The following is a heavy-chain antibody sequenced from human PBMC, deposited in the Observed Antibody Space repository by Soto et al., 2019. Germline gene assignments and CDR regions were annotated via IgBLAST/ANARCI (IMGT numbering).Heavy chain of an antibody. D-gene: IGHD6-6*01. Sequence: PGESLKIACKGSGYSFTSYWIGWVRQMPGKGLEWMGIIYPGDSDTRYSPSFQGQVTISADKSISTAYLQWSSLKASDTAMHYCARHMAARVAYYYYGMDVWGQGTTVTVSS. CDR3: ARHMAARVAYYYYGMDV. CDR1: GYSFTSYW. J-gene: IGHJ6*02. V-gene: IGHV5-51*01. CDR2: IYPGDSDT.